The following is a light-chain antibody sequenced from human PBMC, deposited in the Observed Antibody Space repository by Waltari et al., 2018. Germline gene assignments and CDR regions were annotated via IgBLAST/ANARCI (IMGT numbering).Light chain of an antibody. CDR2: YDA. CDR1: DIGARS. CDR3: QVWDSSRHHVI. V-gene: IGLV3-21*04. J-gene: IGLJ2*01. Sequence: SYILTPPPSVSVAPGQTARITCGVDDIGARSVHGCQQRPGQAPVLVLYYDADRPSGIPDRFPGSHFGNTATLTISRVEAGDEADYYCQVWDSSRHHVIFGGGTRLTVL.